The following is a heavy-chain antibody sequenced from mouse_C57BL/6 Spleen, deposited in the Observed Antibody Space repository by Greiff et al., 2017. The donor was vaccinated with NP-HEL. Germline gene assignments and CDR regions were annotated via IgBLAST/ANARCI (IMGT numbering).Heavy chain of an antibody. D-gene: IGHD2-4*01. J-gene: IGHJ4*01. CDR1: GYAFSSSW. CDR3: ARVDYDDAMDY. Sequence: QVQLQQSGPELVKPGASVKISCKASGYAFSSSWMNWVKQRPGKGLEWIGRIYPGDGDTNYNGKFKGKATLTADKSYRTAYMQLSSLTSEDSAVYFCARVDYDDAMDYWGQGTSVTVSS. V-gene: IGHV1-82*01. CDR2: IYPGDGDT.